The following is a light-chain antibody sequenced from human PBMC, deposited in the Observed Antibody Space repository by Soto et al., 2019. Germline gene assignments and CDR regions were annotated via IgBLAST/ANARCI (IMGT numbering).Light chain of an antibody. Sequence: DIQLTQSPSFLSASVGDRVTITCRASQTISSYLAWYQQKPGKAPKLLIYSASTLQGVVPSRFSGSGSQTEFTLTISSLQPEDFATYYCQQLSSYPFTFGPGTIVDIK. CDR3: QQLSSYPFT. CDR2: SAS. CDR1: QTISSY. J-gene: IGKJ3*01. V-gene: IGKV1-9*01.